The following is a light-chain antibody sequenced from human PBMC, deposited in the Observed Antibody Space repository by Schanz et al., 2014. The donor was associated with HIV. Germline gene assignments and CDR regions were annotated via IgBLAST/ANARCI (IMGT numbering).Light chain of an antibody. CDR3: QSYDSSLSGYV. Sequence: QSVLTQPPSVSGAPGQRVTISCAGSSSNIGAGYDVHWYQHLPETAPKLLIYGNSNRPSGVPDRFSGSKSVTSASLVITGLQAEDEADYCCQSYDSSLSGYVFGTGTKLTVL. J-gene: IGLJ1*01. CDR2: GNS. V-gene: IGLV1-40*01. CDR1: SSNIGAGYD.